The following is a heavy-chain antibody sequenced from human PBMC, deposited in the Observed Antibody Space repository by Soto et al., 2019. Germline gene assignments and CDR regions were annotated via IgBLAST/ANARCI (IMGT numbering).Heavy chain of an antibody. CDR3: ASAHAQVTQGYYRYAVDV. Sequence: QVQLIQSGAEVKKPGASMKVSCKASGYTFTAYYIHWVRQAPGQGLEWMGCINPNSGGAIYAQKSQGWDTMTSDTSINTAYMELSRLTSDDTAVYYCASAHAQVTQGYYRYAVDVWGQGASVTVSS. CDR2: INPNSGGA. CDR1: GYTFTAYY. D-gene: IGHD2-15*01. J-gene: IGHJ6*02. V-gene: IGHV1-2*04.